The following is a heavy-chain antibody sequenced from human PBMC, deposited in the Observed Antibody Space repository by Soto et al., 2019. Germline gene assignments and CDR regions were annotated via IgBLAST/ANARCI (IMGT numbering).Heavy chain of an antibody. CDR1: GGSISSGGYY. V-gene: IGHV4-31*03. CDR3: ARQAVHCSSTSCYRNAFDI. D-gene: IGHD2-2*01. J-gene: IGHJ3*02. CDR2: TYYSGST. Sequence: QVQLQESGPGLVKPSQTLSLTCTVSGGSISSGGYYWSWIRQHPGKGLEWIGYTYYSGSTYYNPSLKSRVTISVHTSKNQFSLKLSSVTAADTAVYYCARQAVHCSSTSCYRNAFDIWGQGTMVTVSS.